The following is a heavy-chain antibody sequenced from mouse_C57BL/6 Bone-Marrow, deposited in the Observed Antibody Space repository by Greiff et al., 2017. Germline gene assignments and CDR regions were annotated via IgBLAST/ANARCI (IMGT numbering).Heavy chain of an antibody. V-gene: IGHV5-4*03. CDR2: ISDGGSYT. CDR1: GFTFSSYA. Sequence: EVKLVESGGGLVKPGGSLTLSCAASGFTFSSYAMSWVRQTPEQRLEWVATISDGGSYTYYPDNVKGRFTISRDNAKNNLYLQMRHLKSEDTAMYYCARAYYSNPYAMDYWGQGTSVTVSS. J-gene: IGHJ4*01. CDR3: ARAYYSNPYAMDY. D-gene: IGHD2-5*01.